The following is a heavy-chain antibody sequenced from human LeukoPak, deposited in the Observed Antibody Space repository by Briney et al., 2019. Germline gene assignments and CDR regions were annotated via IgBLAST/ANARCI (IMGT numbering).Heavy chain of an antibody. CDR2: IHPTDGST. Sequence: ASVKVSCKTSGYTFITYYMHWVRQAPGQGLEWLGIIHPTDGSTTSTPNLQGILTIPRHPPTATVYLALSRLRSEDPAVYWCAGANGGGLDYWGQGTLITVSS. CDR1: GYTFITYY. D-gene: IGHD3-10*01. J-gene: IGHJ4*02. V-gene: IGHV1-46*01. CDR3: AGANGGGLDY.